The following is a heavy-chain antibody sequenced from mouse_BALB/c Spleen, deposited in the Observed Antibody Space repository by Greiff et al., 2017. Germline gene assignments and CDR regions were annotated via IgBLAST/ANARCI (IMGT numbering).Heavy chain of an antibody. CDR2: ISYSGST. CDR3: ARSYDSFDY. V-gene: IGHV3-2*02. J-gene: IGHJ2*01. D-gene: IGHD2-4*01. CDR1: GYSITSDYA. Sequence: DVQLQESGPGLVKPSQSLSLTCTVTGYSITSDYAWNWIRQFPGNKLEWMGYISYSGSTSYNPSLKSRISITRDTSKNQFFLQLNSVTTEDTATYYCARSYDSFDYWGQGTTLTVSS.